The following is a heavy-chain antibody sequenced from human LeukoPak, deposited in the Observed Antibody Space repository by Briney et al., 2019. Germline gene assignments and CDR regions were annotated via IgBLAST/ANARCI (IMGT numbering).Heavy chain of an antibody. CDR2: IYYSGST. D-gene: IGHD2-2*02. J-gene: IGHJ6*03. V-gene: IGHV4-30-4*08. CDR1: GYSISSGYY. CDR3: ARCYRLLYEGGWYYYMDV. Sequence: KPSETLSLTCAVSGYSISSGYYWTWIRQPTGKGLEWIGYIYYSGSTYYKSSLKSRISISGDTSKNQFSLNLSSVTAADTAVYYCARCYRLLYEGGWYYYMDVWGKGTTVTVSS.